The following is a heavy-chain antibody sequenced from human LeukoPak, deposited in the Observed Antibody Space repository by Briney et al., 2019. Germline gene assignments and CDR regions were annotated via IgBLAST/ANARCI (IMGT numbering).Heavy chain of an antibody. J-gene: IGHJ3*02. Sequence: KASETLSLTCTVSGGSISSSSYYWGWIRQPPGKGLEWIGSIYYSGSTYYNPSLRSRVTISVGTSKNQFSLKLSSVTASDTAVYYCARPLPLGRPFDAFDIWGQGTLVTVSS. CDR3: ARPLPLGRPFDAFDI. CDR1: GGSISSSSYY. CDR2: IYYSGST. V-gene: IGHV4-39*01.